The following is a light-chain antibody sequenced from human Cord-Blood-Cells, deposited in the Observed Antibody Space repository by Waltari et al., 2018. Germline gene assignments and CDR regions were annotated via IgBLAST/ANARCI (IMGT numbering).Light chain of an antibody. CDR1: SLRSYY. CDR2: GKN. J-gene: IGLJ2*01. Sequence: SSELTQDPAVSVALGQTVRITCQGDSLRSYYASWYQQKPGQAPVLVLYGKNNRPSGIPDRVSGSSSGRTASLTITGAQAEEEADYCCNSRDSSGNHVVFGGGTKLTVL. CDR3: NSRDSSGNHVV. V-gene: IGLV3-19*01.